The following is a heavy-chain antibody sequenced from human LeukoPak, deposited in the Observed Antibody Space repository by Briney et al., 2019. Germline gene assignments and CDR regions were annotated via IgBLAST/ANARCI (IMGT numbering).Heavy chain of an antibody. J-gene: IGHJ4*02. CDR1: GFTFRYYW. V-gene: IGHV3-7*01. D-gene: IGHD1-14*01. CDR3: ASRNLFEY. CDR2: IKEDGSEK. Sequence: GGSLRLSCAVSGFTFRYYWMSWVRQAPWKGLEWVANIKEDGSEKYYVDSVKGRFTISRDNAKRSLYLQMNSLRAEDTAVYYCASRNLFEYWGQGTLVTVSS.